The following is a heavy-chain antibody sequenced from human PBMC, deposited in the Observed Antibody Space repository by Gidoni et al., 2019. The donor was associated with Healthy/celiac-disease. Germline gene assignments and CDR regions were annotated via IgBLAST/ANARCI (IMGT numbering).Heavy chain of an antibody. J-gene: IGHJ5*02. V-gene: IGHV3-21*01. Sequence: EVQLVESGGGLVKPGGSLRLSCAASGFTFSSYSMNWVRQAPGKGLECVSSISSSSSYIYYADSVKGRFTISRDNAKNSLYLQMNSLRAEDTAVYYCARDPAGIAAAGIGWFDPWGQGTLVTVSS. D-gene: IGHD6-13*01. CDR2: ISSSSSYI. CDR3: ARDPAGIAAAGIGWFDP. CDR1: GFTFSSYS.